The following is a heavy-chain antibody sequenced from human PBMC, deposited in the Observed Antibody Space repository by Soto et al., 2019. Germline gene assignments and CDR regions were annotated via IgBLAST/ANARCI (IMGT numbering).Heavy chain of an antibody. CDR1: GGSISIYY. CDR2: IYTSGST. Sequence: SETLSLTCTVSGGSISIYYWSWIRQPAGKGLEWIGRIYTSGSTNYNPSLKSRVTMSVDTSKNQFSLKLSSVTAADTAVYYCARTYCSGGSCYQWDYWGQRTLVTVSA. V-gene: IGHV4-4*07. CDR3: ARTYCSGGSCYQWDY. D-gene: IGHD2-15*01. J-gene: IGHJ4*02.